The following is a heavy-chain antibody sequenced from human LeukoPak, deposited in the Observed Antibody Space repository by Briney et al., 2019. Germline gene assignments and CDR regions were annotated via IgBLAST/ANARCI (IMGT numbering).Heavy chain of an antibody. CDR3: VKASSSSPQYNWFDA. D-gene: IGHD6-6*01. CDR2: VSGTGGRT. J-gene: IGHJ5*02. Sequence: GGSLRLSCAASGFTFSTYAMSWVRQAPGKGLEWVSVVSGTGGRTFYADSVKGRFTISRDNSKNTLYLQMNSLRAEDTALYYCVKASSSSPQYNWFDAWGQGTLVTVSS. V-gene: IGHV3-23*01. CDR1: GFTFSTYA.